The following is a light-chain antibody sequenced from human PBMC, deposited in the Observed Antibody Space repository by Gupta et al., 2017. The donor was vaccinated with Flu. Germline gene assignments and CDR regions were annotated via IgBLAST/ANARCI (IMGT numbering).Light chain of an antibody. J-gene: IGKJ4*01. CDR2: AAS. Sequence: DTQMTQSPSSLSASVGDTVTITCRASQGISTWLAWYQQKPGSAPKSLMYAASSLQPGVPPRFSGSGSGTDFTLTISSLQPEDFATYFCQQDDTYPITFGGGTNVEIK. V-gene: IGKV1D-16*01. CDR1: QGISTW. CDR3: QQDDTYPIT.